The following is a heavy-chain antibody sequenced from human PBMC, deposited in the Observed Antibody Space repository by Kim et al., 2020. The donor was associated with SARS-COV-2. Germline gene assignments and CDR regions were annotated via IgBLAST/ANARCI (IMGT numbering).Heavy chain of an antibody. V-gene: IGHV4-31*03. CDR1: GGSISSGGYY. Sequence: SETLSLTCTVSGGSISSGGYYWSWIRQHPGKGLEWIGYIYYSGSTYYNPSLKSRVTISVDTSKNQFSLKLSSVTAADTAVYYCARGNSYGYGSDYWGQGTLVTVSS. CDR3: ARGNSYGYGSDY. CDR2: IYYSGST. J-gene: IGHJ4*02. D-gene: IGHD5-18*01.